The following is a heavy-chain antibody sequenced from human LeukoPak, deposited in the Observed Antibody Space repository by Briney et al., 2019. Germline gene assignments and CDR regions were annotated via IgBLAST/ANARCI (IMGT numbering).Heavy chain of an antibody. CDR3: ARQNWNGWRGWFDP. V-gene: IGHV3-11*06. D-gene: IGHD1-1*01. Sequence: GGSLRLSCAASGFTFSDYYMSWIRQAPGKGLEWVSSISSSSSYIYYADSVKGRFTISRDNAKNSLYLQMNSLRAEDTAVYYCARQNWNGWRGWFDPWGQGTLVTVSS. J-gene: IGHJ5*02. CDR1: GFTFSDYY. CDR2: ISSSSSYI.